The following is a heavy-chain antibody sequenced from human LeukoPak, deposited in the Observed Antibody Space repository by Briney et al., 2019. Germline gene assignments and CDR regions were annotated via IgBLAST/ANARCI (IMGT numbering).Heavy chain of an antibody. CDR2: IRFDGNNK. CDR1: GFTFGSYG. V-gene: IGHV3-30*02. CDR3: AKDQDRIAYYDFWSGPRTFDY. D-gene: IGHD3-3*01. Sequence: PGGSLRLSCAASGFTFGSYGMHWVRQAPGKGLEWVAFIRFDGNNKYYADSVKGRFTISRDNSKNTLYLQMNNLRTEDTAVYYCAKDQDRIAYYDFWSGPRTFDYWGQGTLVTVSS. J-gene: IGHJ4*02.